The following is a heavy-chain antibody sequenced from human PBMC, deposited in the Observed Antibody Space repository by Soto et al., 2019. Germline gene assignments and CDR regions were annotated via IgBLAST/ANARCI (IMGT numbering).Heavy chain of an antibody. V-gene: IGHV1-18*01. CDR1: GGTFSSYA. CDR2: INADNGNT. CDR3: ARDSPPVDY. Sequence: ASVKVSCKASGGTFSSYAISWVRQAPGQRLEWMGWINADNGNTNYAQKIQGRVTMTTDTSTSTAYMELRSLRSDDTAVYYCARDSPPVDYWGQGTLVTVSS. J-gene: IGHJ4*02.